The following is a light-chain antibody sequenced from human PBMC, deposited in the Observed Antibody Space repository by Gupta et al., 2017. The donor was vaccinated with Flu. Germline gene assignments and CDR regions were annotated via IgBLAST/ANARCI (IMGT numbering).Light chain of an antibody. J-gene: IGKJ5*01. V-gene: IGKV3-11*02. Sequence: EGATLSCRASQSVSSYLAWYQQKPGQAPRLLIYDASNRATGIPARFSGSGSGRDFTLTISSREPEDFAVYYCQQRSNWLSTTFGQGTRLEIK. CDR1: QSVSSY. CDR2: DAS. CDR3: QQRSNWLSTT.